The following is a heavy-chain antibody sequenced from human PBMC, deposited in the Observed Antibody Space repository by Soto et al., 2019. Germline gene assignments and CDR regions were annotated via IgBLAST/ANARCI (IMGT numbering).Heavy chain of an antibody. D-gene: IGHD2-15*01. J-gene: IGHJ3*02. CDR3: AREGYCSGGSCSDAFDI. CDR2: IYYSGTT. V-gene: IGHV4-39*07. CDR1: GDSMISGTYH. Sequence: SETLSLTCSVSGDSMISGTYHWDWIRQPPGKGLEWIGTIYYSGTTHYNPSLKSRVTISVDRSKNQFSLKLSSVTAADTAVYYCAREGYCSGGSCSDAFDIWGQGTMVTVSS.